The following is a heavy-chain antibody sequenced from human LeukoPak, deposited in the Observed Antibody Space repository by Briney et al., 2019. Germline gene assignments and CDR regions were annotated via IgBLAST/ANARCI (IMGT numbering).Heavy chain of an antibody. D-gene: IGHD3-16*01. CDR3: ARDRVEVTTSMLGGVKRTVTDYYGMDV. V-gene: IGHV3-48*01. J-gene: IGHJ6*02. CDR2: ISFTSSTV. Sequence: GGSLRLSCAASGFTFSSYGMNWVRQAPGKGLEWVSYISFTSSTVYYADSVKGRFTISRDNSRNTLYVQMNSLRAEDTAVYFCARDRVEVTTSMLGGVKRTVTDYYGMDVWGQGTTVTVSS. CDR1: GFTFSSYG.